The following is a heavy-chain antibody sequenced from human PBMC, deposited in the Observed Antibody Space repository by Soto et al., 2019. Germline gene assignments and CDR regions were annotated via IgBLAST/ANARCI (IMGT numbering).Heavy chain of an antibody. CDR2: ISGTGGST. CDR1: GFTFNNYA. CDR3: AKDRLGGNFDY. V-gene: IGHV3-23*01. Sequence: GXSLRLSCAASGFTFNNYALNWFRQAPGNGLEWVATISGTGGSTYYADSVKGRFTISRDNSKNTLYLQMNSLRVEDTAVYYCAKDRLGGNFDYWGQGTQVTVSS. J-gene: IGHJ4*02.